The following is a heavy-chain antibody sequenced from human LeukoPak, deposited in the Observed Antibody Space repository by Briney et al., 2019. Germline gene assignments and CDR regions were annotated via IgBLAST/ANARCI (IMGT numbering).Heavy chain of an antibody. V-gene: IGHV3-30*02. CDR2: IRYDGSNK. CDR3: ANVGVVAGLNSPDYYYYYYMDV. CDR1: GFTFSTYG. Sequence: GGSLRLSCAASGFTFSTYGMHWVRQAPGKGLEWVAFIRYDGSNKYYADSVKGRFTISRDNSKNTLYLQMNSLRAEDTAVYYCANVGVVAGLNSPDYYYYYYMDVWGKGTTVTISS. J-gene: IGHJ6*03. D-gene: IGHD6-19*01.